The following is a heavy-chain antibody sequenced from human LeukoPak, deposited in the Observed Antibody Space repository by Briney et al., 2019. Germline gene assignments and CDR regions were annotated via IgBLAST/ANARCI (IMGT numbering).Heavy chain of an antibody. D-gene: IGHD3-3*01. J-gene: IGHJ4*02. V-gene: IGHV4-39*07. CDR1: GGSISTSSYY. CDR3: IGNGYYSLEY. Sequence: SETLSLTCTVSGGSISTSSYYWGWVRQPPGKGLEWIGEIYHSGSTNYNPSLKSRVIISVDKSKNQFSLKLSSVTAADTAVYYCIGNGYYSLEYWGQGTLVTVSS. CDR2: IYHSGST.